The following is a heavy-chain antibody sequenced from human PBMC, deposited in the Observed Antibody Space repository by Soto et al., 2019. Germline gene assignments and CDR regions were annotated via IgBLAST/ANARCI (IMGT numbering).Heavy chain of an antibody. CDR2: ISGRGDST. V-gene: IGHV3-23*01. D-gene: IGHD5-12*01. J-gene: IGHJ4*02. Sequence: EVQLLESGGGLVQPGGSLSLSCAASRLTFSRYAMSWVRQAPGKGLEWVSGISGRGDSTYYADSVKGRFTISRDNSNNTLFLQMNNLRAEDTAVYYCAKAFYREEDGYNSFDYWGQGTLVTVSS. CDR3: AKAFYREEDGYNSFDY. CDR1: RLTFSRYA.